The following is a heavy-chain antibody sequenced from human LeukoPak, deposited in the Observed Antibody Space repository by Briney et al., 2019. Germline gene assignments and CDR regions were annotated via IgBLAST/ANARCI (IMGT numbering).Heavy chain of an antibody. V-gene: IGHV4-59*01. CDR3: ARHNPYSSSWLDY. J-gene: IGHJ4*02. Sequence: PSETLSLTCTVSGDSINGYYWSWIRQSPEKGLEYIGYIYSGGGTTSSPSLRSRVTISVDTSKNYISLKVTSVTAADTAIYYCARHNPYSSSWLDYWGQGTLVTVSS. CDR2: IYSGGGT. CDR1: GDSINGYY. D-gene: IGHD2-2*01.